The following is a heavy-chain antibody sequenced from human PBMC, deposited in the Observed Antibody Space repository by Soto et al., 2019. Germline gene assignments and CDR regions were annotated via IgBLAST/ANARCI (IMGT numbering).Heavy chain of an antibody. CDR2: FSGSGGST. D-gene: IGHD3-3*01. Sequence: PGGSRRQSCVASGVTFSRPAISRVRKAQGTGLEWVAAFSGSGGSTYYADSVKGRFTISSDNSKHTLYLQMNSLRAEDTAVYYCAKAGDGYYDFWSGTPWYYGMDVWGQGTTVTVSS. V-gene: IGHV3-23*01. CDR1: GVTFSRPA. J-gene: IGHJ6*02. CDR3: AKAGDGYYDFWSGTPWYYGMDV.